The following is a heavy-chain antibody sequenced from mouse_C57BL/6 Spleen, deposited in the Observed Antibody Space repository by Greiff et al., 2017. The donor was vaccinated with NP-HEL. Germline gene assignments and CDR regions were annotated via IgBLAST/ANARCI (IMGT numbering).Heavy chain of an antibody. J-gene: IGHJ1*03. D-gene: IGHD2-3*01. Sequence: EVKLVESGGGLVKPGGSLKLSCAASGFTFSSYAMSWVRQTPEKRLEWVATISDGGSYTYYPDNVKGRFTISRDNAKNNLYLQMSHLKSEDTAMYYCARAPDGYYLYWYFDVWGTGTTVTVSS. CDR2: ISDGGSYT. V-gene: IGHV5-4*03. CDR3: ARAPDGYYLYWYFDV. CDR1: GFTFSSYA.